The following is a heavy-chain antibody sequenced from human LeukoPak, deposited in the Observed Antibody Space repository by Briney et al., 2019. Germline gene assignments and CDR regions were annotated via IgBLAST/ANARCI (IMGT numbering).Heavy chain of an antibody. Sequence: GASVKVSCKVSGYTLTELSMHWVRQAPGKGLEWMGGFDPEDGETIYAQKFQGRVTMTEDTSTDTAYMELSSLRSGDTAVYYCATLGYDSSGYYVPHDYWGQGTLVTVSS. J-gene: IGHJ4*02. CDR2: FDPEDGET. CDR3: ATLGYDSSGYYVPHDY. CDR1: GYTLTELS. V-gene: IGHV1-24*01. D-gene: IGHD3-22*01.